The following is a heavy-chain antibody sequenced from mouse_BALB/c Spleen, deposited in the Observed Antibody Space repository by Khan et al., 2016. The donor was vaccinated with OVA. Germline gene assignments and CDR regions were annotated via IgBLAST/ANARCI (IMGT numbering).Heavy chain of an antibody. V-gene: IGHV3-6*02. Sequence: EVQLQESGPGLVKPSQSLSLTCSVTGYLITSGCYWNWIRQFPGNKLEWMGHISYDGNNNYNPSLKNRISITRDTHKNQFFLRLNSVTPEETATYYFARDEGYYYGDYFDYWGKGTTLPVSS. CDR1: GYLITSGCY. D-gene: IGHD1-1*01. J-gene: IGHJ2*01. CDR3: ARDEGYYYGDYFDY. CDR2: ISYDGNN.